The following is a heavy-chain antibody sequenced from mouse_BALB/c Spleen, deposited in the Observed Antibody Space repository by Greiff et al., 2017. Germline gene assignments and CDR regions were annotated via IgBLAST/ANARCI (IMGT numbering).Heavy chain of an antibody. CDR1: GFSLSRYS. CDR3: ARNLRYYLDY. Sequence: VQRVQSGPGLVAPSQSLSITCTVSGFSLSRYSVHWVRQPPGKGLEWLGMIWGGGSTDYNSALKSRLSISTDNSTSQVFLKMNRLQTDDTAMYYCARNLRYYLDYWGQGTTLTVSS. CDR2: IWGGGST. V-gene: IGHV2-6-4*01. J-gene: IGHJ2*01.